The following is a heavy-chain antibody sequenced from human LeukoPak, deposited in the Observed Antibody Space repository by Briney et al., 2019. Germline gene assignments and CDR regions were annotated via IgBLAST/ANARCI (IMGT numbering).Heavy chain of an antibody. D-gene: IGHD6-13*01. Sequence: GGSLRLSCAASGFTFSSYWMSWVRQAPGKGLEWVSGINWNGGSTGYADSVKGRFTISRDNAKNSLYLQMNSLRAEDTALYYCARGQRLVIGYYFNYWGQGTLVTVSS. CDR1: GFTFSSYW. V-gene: IGHV3-20*04. J-gene: IGHJ4*02. CDR2: INWNGGST. CDR3: ARGQRLVIGYYFNY.